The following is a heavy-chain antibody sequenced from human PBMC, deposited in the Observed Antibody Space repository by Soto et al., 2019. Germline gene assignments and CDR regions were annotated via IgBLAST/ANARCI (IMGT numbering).Heavy chain of an antibody. CDR2: ISSSSSYI. CDR3: ASAPYYDILTGSLSYYMDV. J-gene: IGHJ6*03. CDR1: GFTFSSYS. Sequence: GGSLRLSCAASGFTFSSYSMKWVRQAPGKGLEWVSSISSSSSYIYYADSVKGRFTISRDNAKNSLYLQMNSLRAEDTAVYYCASAPYYDILTGSLSYYMDVWGKGTTVTVSS. D-gene: IGHD3-9*01. V-gene: IGHV3-21*01.